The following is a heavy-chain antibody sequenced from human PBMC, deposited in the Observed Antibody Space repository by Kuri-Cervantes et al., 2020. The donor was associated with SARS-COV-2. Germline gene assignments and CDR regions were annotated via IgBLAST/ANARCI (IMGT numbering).Heavy chain of an antibody. CDR3: ATDLPCSSTSCHQTPVDY. J-gene: IGHJ4*02. CDR2: IKQDGSEK. V-gene: IGHV3-7*01. CDR1: GFTFSSYG. D-gene: IGHD2-2*01. Sequence: GESLKSSCAASGFTFSSYGMHWVRQAPGKGLEWVANIKQDGSEKYYVDSVKGRFTISRDNAKNSLYLQMNSLRAEDMAVYYCATDLPCSSTSCHQTPVDYWGQGTLVTVSS.